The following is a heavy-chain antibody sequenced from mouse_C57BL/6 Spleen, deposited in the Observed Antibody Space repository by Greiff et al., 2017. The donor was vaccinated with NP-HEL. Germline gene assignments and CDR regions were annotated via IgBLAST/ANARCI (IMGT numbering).Heavy chain of an antibody. CDR1: GFPLTSYA. CDR3: ARGAFDC. Sequence: VQRVESGPGLVAPSQSLSITCTVSGFPLTSYAISWVRQPPGKGLEWLGVIWTGGGTNYNSAPKSRLSISKDNTKSQVFLKMNSLQTDATARYYCARGAFDCWGQGTTLTVSS. D-gene: IGHD3-1*01. CDR2: IWTGGGT. J-gene: IGHJ2*01. V-gene: IGHV2-9-1*01.